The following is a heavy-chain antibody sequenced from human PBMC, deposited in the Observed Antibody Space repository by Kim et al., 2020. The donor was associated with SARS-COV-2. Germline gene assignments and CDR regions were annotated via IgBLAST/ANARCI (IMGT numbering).Heavy chain of an antibody. CDR1: GGSISSSSYY. CDR2: IYYSGST. CDR3: ARVPGYYYYGMDV. J-gene: IGHJ6*02. V-gene: IGHV4-39*07. Sequence: SETLSLTCTVSGGSISSSSYYWGWIRQPPGKGLEWIGSIYYSGSTYYNPSLKSRVTISVDTSKNQFSLKLSSVTAADTAVYYCARVPGYYYYGMDVWGQGTTVTVSS.